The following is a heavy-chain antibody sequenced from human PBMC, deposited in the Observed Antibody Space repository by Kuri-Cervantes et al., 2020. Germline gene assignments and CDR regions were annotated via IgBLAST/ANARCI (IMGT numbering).Heavy chain of an antibody. CDR3: ALKTYAFDI. V-gene: IGHV4-30-4*08. CDR1: DYY. CDR2: IYYSGST. J-gene: IGHJ3*02. Sequence: DYYMSWIRQPPGKGLEWIGYIYYSGSTYYNPSLQSRVTMSVDTSKNQFSLKLSSVTAADTAVYYCALKTYAFDIWGQGTMVTVSS.